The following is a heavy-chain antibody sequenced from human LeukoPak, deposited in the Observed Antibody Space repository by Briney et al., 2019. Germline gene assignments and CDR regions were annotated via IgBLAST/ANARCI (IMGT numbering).Heavy chain of an antibody. V-gene: IGHV4-30-2*01. CDR1: GGSISSGGYS. D-gene: IGHD7-27*01. CDR2: IYHSGST. CDR3: ARGTGDPMYYFDY. J-gene: IGHJ4*02. Sequence: PSKTLSLTCAVSGGSISSGGYSWSWIRQPPGKGLEWIGYIYHSGSTYYNPSLKSRVTISVDRSKNQFSLKLSSVTAADTAVYYCARGTGDPMYYFDYWGQGTLSPSPQ.